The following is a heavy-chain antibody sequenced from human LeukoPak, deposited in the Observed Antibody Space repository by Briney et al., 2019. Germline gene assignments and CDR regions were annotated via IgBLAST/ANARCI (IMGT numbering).Heavy chain of an antibody. V-gene: IGHV3-48*02. CDR1: GLTFNDHA. J-gene: IGHJ4*02. CDR3: ARSFGD. D-gene: IGHD3-10*01. Sequence: GGSLTLSCAASGLTFNDHARNSVRQAPGKGLEWVSYISSTSSTIYYADSVKGRFTISRDNAKNSLYLQMNSLRDEDTAVYYCARSFGDWGQGTLVTVSS. CDR2: ISSTSSTI.